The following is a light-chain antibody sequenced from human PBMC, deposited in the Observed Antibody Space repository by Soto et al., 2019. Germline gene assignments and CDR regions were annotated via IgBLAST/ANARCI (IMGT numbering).Light chain of an antibody. V-gene: IGKV1-39*01. CDR2: AAS. CDR1: QSISSY. CDR3: QQSYNPPYT. Sequence: DIQMTQSTSSLSASVGDRVTITCRASQSISSYLNWYQEKPGKAPKLLIYAASSLQSGVPSRFSGGGSGTDFTLTISSLQPEDFATYYCQQSYNPPYTFGQGTKLEI. J-gene: IGKJ2*01.